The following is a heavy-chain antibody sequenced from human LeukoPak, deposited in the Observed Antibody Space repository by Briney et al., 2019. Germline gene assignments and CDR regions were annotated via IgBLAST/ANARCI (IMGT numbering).Heavy chain of an antibody. CDR2: IYYSGST. CDR1: DGSISSSSYH. J-gene: IGHJ4*02. D-gene: IGHD5-12*01. V-gene: IGHV4-39*07. CDR3: ASCRGYDYGGHDY. Sequence: SETLSLTCTVSDGSISSSSYHWGWIRQPPGKGLEWIGSIYYSGSTYYNPSLKSRVTISVDTSKNQFSLKLSSVTAADTAVYYCASCRGYDYGGHDYWGQGTLVTVSS.